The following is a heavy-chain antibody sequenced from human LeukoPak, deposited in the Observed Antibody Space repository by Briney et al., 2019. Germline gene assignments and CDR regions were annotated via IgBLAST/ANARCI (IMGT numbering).Heavy chain of an antibody. CDR2: IYPGDSNT. Sequence: GESLKISCKGSGYSFSNYWIGWVRQMPGKGLEWMGIIYPGDSNTRYSPSFQGQVTTSADKSISTAYLQWTSLRASDTAIYYCARQPLVRDCGGDCEFDYWGQGTRVSVSS. V-gene: IGHV5-51*01. J-gene: IGHJ4*02. CDR1: GYSFSNYW. D-gene: IGHD2-21*02. CDR3: ARQPLVRDCGGDCEFDY.